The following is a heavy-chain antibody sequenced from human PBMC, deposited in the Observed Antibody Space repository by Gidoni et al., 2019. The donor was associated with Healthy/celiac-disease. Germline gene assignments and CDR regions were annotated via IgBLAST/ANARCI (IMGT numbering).Heavy chain of an antibody. V-gene: IGHV3-23*01. CDR3: AKVVGGGSCCRFDP. CDR1: GFTFSSYA. CDR2: ISGSGGST. J-gene: IGHJ5*02. D-gene: IGHD2-15*01. Sequence: EVQLLESGGGLVQPWGSLRLSFAASGFTFSSYAMSLVRQGPGKGLEWVSAISGSGGSTYYADSVKGRFTISRDNSKNTLYLQMNSLRAEDTAVYYCAKVVGGGSCCRFDPWGQGTLVTVSS.